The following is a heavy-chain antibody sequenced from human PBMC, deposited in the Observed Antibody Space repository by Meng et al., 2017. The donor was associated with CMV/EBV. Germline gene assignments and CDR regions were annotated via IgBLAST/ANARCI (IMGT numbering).Heavy chain of an antibody. Sequence: TFSSYAISWVRQAPGQGLEWMGGIIPIFGTANYAQKFQGRVTITTDESTSTAYMELSSLRSEDTAVYYCARDPSIAARPGGWYFDRWGRGALVTVSS. V-gene: IGHV1-69*05. CDR3: ARDPSIAARPGGWYFDR. D-gene: IGHD6-6*01. J-gene: IGHJ2*01. CDR2: IIPIFGTA. CDR1: TFSSYA.